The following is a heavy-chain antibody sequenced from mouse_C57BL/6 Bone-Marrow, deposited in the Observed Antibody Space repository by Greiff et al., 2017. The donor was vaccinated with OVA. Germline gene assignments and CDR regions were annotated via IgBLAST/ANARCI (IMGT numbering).Heavy chain of an antibody. Sequence: QVQLQQSGAELVKPGASVKMSCKASGYTFTSYWITWVKQRPGPGLEWIGDIYPGSGSTNYNEKFKSKATLTVDTSSSKAYMQLSSLTSEDSAVYYCARYYGSSYNYAMDYWGQGTSVTVSS. CDR3: ARYYGSSYNYAMDY. J-gene: IGHJ4*01. V-gene: IGHV1-55*01. CDR1: GYTFTSYW. D-gene: IGHD1-1*01. CDR2: IYPGSGST.